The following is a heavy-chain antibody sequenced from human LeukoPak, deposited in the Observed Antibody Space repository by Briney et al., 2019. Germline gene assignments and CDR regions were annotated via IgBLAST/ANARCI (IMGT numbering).Heavy chain of an antibody. CDR3: ARGRYQLA. J-gene: IGHJ5*02. D-gene: IGHD2-2*01. Sequence: PSETLSLTCTVSGFSISSDYYWGWIRQPPGKGLEWLGSIYYSGSTNYNPSLKSRVTISVDTSKNQFSLKLSSVTAADTAVYYCARGRYQLAWGQGTLVTVSS. V-gene: IGHV4-38-2*02. CDR2: IYYSGST. CDR1: GFSISSDYY.